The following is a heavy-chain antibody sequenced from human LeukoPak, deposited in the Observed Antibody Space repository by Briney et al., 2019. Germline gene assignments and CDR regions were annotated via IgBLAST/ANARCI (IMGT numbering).Heavy chain of an antibody. D-gene: IGHD3-22*01. J-gene: IGHJ4*02. CDR2: INHSGST. Sequence: PSETLSLTCAVYGGSFSGYYWSWIRQPPGKGLEWIGEINHSGSTNYNPSLKSRVTISVDTSKNQFSLKLSSVTAADTAVYYCARNAPSGYYGAYYFDYWGQGTLVTVSS. CDR1: GGSFSGYY. V-gene: IGHV4-34*01. CDR3: ARNAPSGYYGAYYFDY.